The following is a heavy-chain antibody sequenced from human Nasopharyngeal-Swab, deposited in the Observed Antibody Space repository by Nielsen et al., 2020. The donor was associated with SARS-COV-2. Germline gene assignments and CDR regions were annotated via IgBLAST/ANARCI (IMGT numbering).Heavy chain of an antibody. V-gene: IGHV4-39*07. CDR2: VYYCGNT. D-gene: IGHD3-3*01. CDR1: DGSISIRSYY. Sequence: SETLSLTCTVSDGSISIRSYYWGWIRQAPGLGLEWIGSVYYCGNTHYNASLKNRVTISVDTSKNQFSLKVRSVTAADTAVYYCMREARPDDFWSDYYDYFYYGMDVWGQGTTVTVSS. CDR3: MREARPDDFWSDYYDYFYYGMDV. J-gene: IGHJ6*02.